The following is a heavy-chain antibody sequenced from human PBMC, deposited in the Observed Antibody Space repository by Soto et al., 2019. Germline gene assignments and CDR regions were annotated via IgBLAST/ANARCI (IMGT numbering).Heavy chain of an antibody. V-gene: IGHV3-30*03. D-gene: IGHD2-2*01. CDR2: ISYDGSNK. Sequence: PVGSLRLSCAASGFTFSSYGMHWVRQAPGKGLEWGAGISYDGSNKYYADSVKGRFTISRDNSKTTMYMHMNTLRAEDIAVYYCAPVGPAHSTDYYGMDVCGQRTQVTVSS. J-gene: IGHJ6*02. CDR1: GFTFSSYG. CDR3: APVGPAHSTDYYGMDV.